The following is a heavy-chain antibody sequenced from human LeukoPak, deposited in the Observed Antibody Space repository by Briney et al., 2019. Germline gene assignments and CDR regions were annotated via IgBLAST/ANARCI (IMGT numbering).Heavy chain of an antibody. CDR1: GYIFTNYG. V-gene: IGHV1-18*01. Sequence: ASVKVSCKASGYIFTNYGITWVRQAPGQGLEWMGWISPYNGNTNYAQKLQGRVTMTTDTSTSTAYMELRSLRSDDTAVYYCARDALSGVVGATHFDYWGQGTLVSVSS. CDR2: ISPYNGNT. D-gene: IGHD1-26*01. CDR3: ARDALSGVVGATHFDY. J-gene: IGHJ4*02.